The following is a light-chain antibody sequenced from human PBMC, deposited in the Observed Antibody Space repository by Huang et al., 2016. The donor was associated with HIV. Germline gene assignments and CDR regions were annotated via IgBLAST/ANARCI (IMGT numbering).Light chain of an antibody. CDR1: QDINKY. Sequence: DIQMTQSPSALSASVGDRVTITCQASQDINKYLNWYHQKPGRAPKLLIYDASNLETGVPSEFCGSGSGTDFTFAISSLQPEDIATYYCLQYDSLPYTFGQGTKLEI. V-gene: IGKV1-33*01. CDR2: DAS. CDR3: LQYDSLPYT. J-gene: IGKJ2*01.